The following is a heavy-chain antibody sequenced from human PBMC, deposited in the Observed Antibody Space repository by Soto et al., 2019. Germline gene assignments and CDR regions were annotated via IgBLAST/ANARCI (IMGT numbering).Heavy chain of an antibody. CDR2: ISGDGRST. V-gene: IGHV3-74*01. CDR3: ARDPDWGGYSWFDP. D-gene: IGHD7-27*01. Sequence: GGSLRLSCAASGFSFSGYWMHWVRQTPGKGLMWVSRISGDGRSTAYADSAKGRFTISRDDVKNTLYLEMNSLRVEDTAVYYCARDPDWGGYSWFDPWGQGTLVTVSS. CDR1: GFSFSGYW. J-gene: IGHJ5*02.